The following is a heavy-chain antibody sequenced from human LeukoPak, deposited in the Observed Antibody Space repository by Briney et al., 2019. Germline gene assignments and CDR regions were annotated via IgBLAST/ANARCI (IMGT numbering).Heavy chain of an antibody. V-gene: IGHV4-39*01. CDR2: IYYSGST. CDR3: ARLRGDYVWGSYRYFDY. J-gene: IGHJ4*02. Sequence: SETLSLTCTVSGGSICSSSYYWGWIRQPPGKGLEWIGSIYYSGSTYYNPSLKSRVTISVDTSKNQFSLKLSSVTAADTAVYYCARLRGDYVWGSYRYFDYWGQGTLVTVSS. D-gene: IGHD3-16*02. CDR1: GGSICSSSYY.